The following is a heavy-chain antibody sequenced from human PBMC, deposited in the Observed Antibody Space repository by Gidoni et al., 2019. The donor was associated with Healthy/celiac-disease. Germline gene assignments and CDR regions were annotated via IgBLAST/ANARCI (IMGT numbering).Heavy chain of an antibody. V-gene: IGHV4-31*03. D-gene: IGHD2-15*01. J-gene: IGHJ6*02. CDR1: GGSISSGGYY. CDR3: AIDCWVVGSCYSSYYYGMDV. Sequence: QVQLQESGPGLVKPSQTLYLTCTVSGGSISSGGYYWSWIRQHPGKGLEWIGYIYYSGSTSYNPSLTSRVTISVDTSKNQFSRKLSSVTAADTAVYYCAIDCWVVGSCYSSYYYGMDVLGQGTTVTVSS. CDR2: IYYSGST.